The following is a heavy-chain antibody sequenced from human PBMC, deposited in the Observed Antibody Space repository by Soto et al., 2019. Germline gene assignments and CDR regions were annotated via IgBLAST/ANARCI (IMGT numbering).Heavy chain of an antibody. CDR1: GYIFIHYY. CDR3: ARSLLQGDF. Sequence: QVQLVQSVAEVKKPGASVKVSCKASGYIFIHYYIHWVRQAPGQVLEWMAIINPNGGSTNYAQQFQGRVTVTSDTSTSTVYMELNSLGSYDTSVYFCARSLLQGDFWGHGTLVTVSS. V-gene: IGHV1-46*01. CDR2: INPNGGST. J-gene: IGHJ4*01. D-gene: IGHD2-21*01.